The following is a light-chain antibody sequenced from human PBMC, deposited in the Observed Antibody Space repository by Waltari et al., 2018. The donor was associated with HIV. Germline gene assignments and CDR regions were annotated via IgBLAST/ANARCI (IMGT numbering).Light chain of an antibody. J-gene: IGLJ2*01. Sequence: QSALSQPASVSGSPGQSITISCSGTSNDIGISNLVSWYQHHPGKAPKLIIFDVDKRPSGISDRFSGSKSGYTASLTISGLRTEDEADYFCCSKSTIYFGVLFGGGTTLTVL. CDR2: DVD. CDR1: SNDIGISNL. V-gene: IGLV2-23*02. CDR3: CSKSTIYFGVL.